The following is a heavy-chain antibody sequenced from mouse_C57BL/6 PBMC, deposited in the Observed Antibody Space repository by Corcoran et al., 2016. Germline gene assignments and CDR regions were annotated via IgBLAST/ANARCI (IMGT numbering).Heavy chain of an antibody. D-gene: IGHD1-1*01. J-gene: IGHJ4*01. CDR2: INPNNGGT. CDR1: GYTFTDYY. V-gene: IGHV1-26*01. CDR3: ARAYYYGSSSYAMDY. Sequence: EVQLQQSGPELMKPGASVKISCKASGYTFTDYYMHWVKQSHGKSLEWIGDINPNNGGTSYNQKFKGKATLTVDKSSSTAYMELRSLTSEDSAVYYCARAYYYGSSSYAMDYCGQGTSVTVSS.